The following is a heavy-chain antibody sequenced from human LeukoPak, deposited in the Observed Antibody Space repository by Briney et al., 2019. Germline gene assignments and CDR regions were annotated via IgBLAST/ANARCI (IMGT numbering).Heavy chain of an antibody. CDR2: INHSGST. CDR1: GGSFSGYY. Sequence: SETLSLTCAVYGGSFSGYYWSWIRQPPGKGLEWIGEINHSGSTNYNPSLKSRVTISVDTSKNQFSLKLSSVTAADTAVYYCARRGNRRRSTGTTYYYFDYWGQGTLVTVSS. D-gene: IGHD1-1*01. J-gene: IGHJ4*02. V-gene: IGHV4-34*01. CDR3: ARRGNRRRSTGTTYYYFDY.